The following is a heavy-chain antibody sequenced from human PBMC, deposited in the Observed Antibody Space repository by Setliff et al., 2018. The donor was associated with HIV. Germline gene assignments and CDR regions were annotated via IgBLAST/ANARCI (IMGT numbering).Heavy chain of an antibody. V-gene: IGHV1-69*06. CDR1: GGIFRREA. CDR2: IIPIFGTT. CDR3: ARDPSNYDFWSVYYTYNWFDP. D-gene: IGHD3-3*01. J-gene: IGHJ5*02. Sequence: SVKVSCKASGGIFRREAISWVRQAPGQGLEWMGGIIPIFGTTNYAQKFQGRVTITADKSTTTSYMELSSLRSEDTAVYYCARDPSNYDFWSVYYTYNWFDPWGQGTLVTSPQ.